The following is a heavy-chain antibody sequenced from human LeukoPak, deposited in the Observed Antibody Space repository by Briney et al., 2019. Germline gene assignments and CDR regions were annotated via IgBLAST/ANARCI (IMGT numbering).Heavy chain of an antibody. J-gene: IGHJ4*02. CDR3: ARISYDSSGYYDY. Sequence: GGALRLSCAASGFTFSSYYIHWVRQAPGKGLVWVSRIDSDGNITTYADSVKGRFTISRDNAKNTLYLQMNSLRAEDTAVYYCARISYDSSGYYDYWGQGTLVTVSS. V-gene: IGHV3-74*01. D-gene: IGHD3-22*01. CDR2: IDSDGNIT. CDR1: GFTFSSYY.